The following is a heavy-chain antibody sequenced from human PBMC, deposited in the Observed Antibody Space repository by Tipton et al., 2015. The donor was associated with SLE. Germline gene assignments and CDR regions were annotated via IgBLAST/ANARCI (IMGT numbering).Heavy chain of an antibody. CDR2: IYYSGGT. CDR1: GGSISSSSYY. Sequence: LRLSCTVSGGSISSSSYYWGWIRQPPGKGLEWIGSIYYSGGTYYNPSLKSRVTISVDTSKNQFSLKLSSVTAADTAVYYCARGGGSGSYYNWYAFDIWGQGTMVTVSS. CDR3: ARGGGSGSYYNWYAFDI. V-gene: IGHV4-39*07. D-gene: IGHD3-10*01. J-gene: IGHJ3*02.